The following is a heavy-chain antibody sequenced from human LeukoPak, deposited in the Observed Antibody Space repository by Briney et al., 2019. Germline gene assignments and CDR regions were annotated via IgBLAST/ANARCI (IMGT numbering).Heavy chain of an antibody. Sequence: PGGSLRLSCAASGVTFGSYAMSWVRQAPGKGLEWVSGISGSGGNTNYADSVKGRFTISRDNSKNTLYLQMNSLRAEDTAVCYCAKDQLDVSGWYPFDYWGQGTLVTVSS. V-gene: IGHV3-23*01. D-gene: IGHD6-19*01. J-gene: IGHJ4*02. CDR3: AKDQLDVSGWYPFDY. CDR1: GVTFGSYA. CDR2: ISGSGGNT.